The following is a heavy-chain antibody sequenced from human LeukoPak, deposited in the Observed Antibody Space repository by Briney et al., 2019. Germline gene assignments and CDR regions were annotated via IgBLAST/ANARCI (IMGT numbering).Heavy chain of an antibody. CDR3: VRGNSSSWYFPDPFDY. J-gene: IGHJ4*02. Sequence: ASVKVSCKASGYTFTSYGISWVRQAPGQGLEWIGWISAYNGNTNYAQKLQGRVTMTTDTSTTTAYMELRSLRSDDTAVYYCVRGNSSSWYFPDPFDYWGQGTLVTVSS. V-gene: IGHV1-18*04. D-gene: IGHD6-13*01. CDR1: GYTFTSYG. CDR2: ISAYNGNT.